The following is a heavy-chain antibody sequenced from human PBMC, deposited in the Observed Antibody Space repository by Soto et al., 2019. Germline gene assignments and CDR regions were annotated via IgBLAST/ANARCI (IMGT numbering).Heavy chain of an antibody. Sequence: GASVKVSCKTSGFTFSSSAVHWVRQARGHRLQWIGWIDVGSGNASYAQMFQERVTMTRDMSTSTVYMELSSLRSEDTAVYYCASEMATISGGEHYWGQGTLVTVSS. CDR3: ASEMATISGGEHY. V-gene: IGHV1-58*01. CDR1: GFTFSSSA. J-gene: IGHJ4*02. D-gene: IGHD5-12*01. CDR2: IDVGSGNA.